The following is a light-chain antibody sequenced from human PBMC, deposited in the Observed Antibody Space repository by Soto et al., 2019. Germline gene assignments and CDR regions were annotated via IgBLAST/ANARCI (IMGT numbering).Light chain of an antibody. CDR3: QQYHNLWT. V-gene: IGKV3-15*01. CDR2: RAS. CDR1: HYVYSN. Sequence: EIVMTQSPATLSVSPGERATLSCTASHYVYSNVAWFQERPGQAPRLLIYRASTRAPGTPARFRGRGSGPEFTPTITSLQSEDFALYCCQQYHNLWTFGQGTKVDIK. J-gene: IGKJ1*01.